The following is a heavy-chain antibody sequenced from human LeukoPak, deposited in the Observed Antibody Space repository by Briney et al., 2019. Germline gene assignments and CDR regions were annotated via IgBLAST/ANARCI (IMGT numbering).Heavy chain of an antibody. CDR2: ISSRSSYI. CDR1: GFTFSRYN. J-gene: IGHJ6*03. V-gene: IGHV3-21*01. D-gene: IGHD6-19*01. Sequence: GGSLRLSCAGSGFTFSRYNMNWFRQAPGKGLERVSSISSRSSYIFYADSVKGRFTISRDNAKNLLYLQMNSLGAEDTAAYYCARDAQWLVPEGYYYYMDVWGKGTTVTVS. CDR3: ARDAQWLVPEGYYYYMDV.